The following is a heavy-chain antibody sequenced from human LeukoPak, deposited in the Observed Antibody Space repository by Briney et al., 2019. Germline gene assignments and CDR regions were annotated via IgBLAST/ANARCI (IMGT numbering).Heavy chain of an antibody. J-gene: IGHJ3*02. Sequence: PGGSLRLSCAASGFTFSSYGMHWVRQAPGKGLEWVAVISYDGSNKYYADSVKGRFTISRDNSKNTLYLQMNSLRAEDTAVYYCAKDPYRLLWFGSDAFDIWGQGTMVTVSS. V-gene: IGHV3-30*18. CDR3: AKDPYRLLWFGSDAFDI. CDR2: ISYDGSNK. CDR1: GFTFSSYG. D-gene: IGHD3-10*01.